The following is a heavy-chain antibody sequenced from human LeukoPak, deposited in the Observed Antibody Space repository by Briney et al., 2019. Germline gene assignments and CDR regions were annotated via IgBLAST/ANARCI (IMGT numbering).Heavy chain of an antibody. CDR3: AKAYLTASPIGFPFLYYYGMDV. CDR1: GFTFRSYS. J-gene: IGHJ6*02. D-gene: IGHD2/OR15-2a*01. V-gene: IGHV3-23*01. CDR2: ISGSGGST. Sequence: PGGSLRLSCAASGFTFRSYSMNWVRQAPGKGLEWVSAISGSGGSTYYADSVKGRFTISRDNSKNTLYLQMNSLRAEDTAVYYCAKAYLTASPIGFPFLYYYGMDVWGQGTTATVSS.